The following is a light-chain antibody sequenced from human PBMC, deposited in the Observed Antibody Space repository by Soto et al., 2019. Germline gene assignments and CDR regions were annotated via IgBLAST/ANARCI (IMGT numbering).Light chain of an antibody. CDR2: DTS. Sequence: FVLKNSLGTLSLRTGEGATLSCRASESLANIFIAWYQQKPCQAPRLLIYDTSSRASGIPDRFSGSGSGTDFTLTISWLETEDFAVFYCQEYGTSVIILCHGGRLEIK. CDR3: QEYGTSVII. CDR1: ESLANIF. J-gene: IGKJ5*01. V-gene: IGKV3-20*01.